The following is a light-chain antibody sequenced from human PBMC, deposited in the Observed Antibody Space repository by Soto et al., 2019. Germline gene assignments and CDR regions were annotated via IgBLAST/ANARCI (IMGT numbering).Light chain of an antibody. V-gene: IGKV3-20*01. CDR2: SAS. CDR1: QSVTSSY. CDR3: QQYGSSRNT. J-gene: IGKJ2*01. Sequence: ENVLTQSPGTLSLPPGERATLSCRASQSVTSSYLAWYQQKPGQAPRLLIYSASSRATGVPDRFSGSGSATDFTLTISRVEPEDFAVYYCQQYGSSRNTFGRGTKVDIK.